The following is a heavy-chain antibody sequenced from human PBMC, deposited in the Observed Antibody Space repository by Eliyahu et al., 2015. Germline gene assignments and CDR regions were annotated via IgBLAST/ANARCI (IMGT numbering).Heavy chain of an antibody. CDR1: GFPLXSNA. V-gene: IGHV3-23*01. D-gene: IGHD4-17*01. J-gene: IGHJ1*01. CDR2: ISGSGGRT. CDR3: AKVAYGDPLEYFHY. Sequence: EVELLESGGGLVQPGGSLXXSCAASGFPLXSNAMSWXRQAPGKGLEWVSGISGSGGRTYYADSVKGRFTISRDDSKNTLYLQMNTLRAEDTAVYYCAKVAYGDPLEYFHYWGQGTLVTVSS.